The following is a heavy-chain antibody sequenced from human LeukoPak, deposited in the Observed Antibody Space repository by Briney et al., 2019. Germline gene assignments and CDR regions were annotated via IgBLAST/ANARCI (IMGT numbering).Heavy chain of an antibody. CDR3: TREGRPANYYDWFDP. D-gene: IGHD3-10*01. CDR1: GYTFSGYH. CDR2: INPNNGDT. V-gene: IGHV1-2*02. Sequence: ASVKVSCKASGYTFSGYHMHWVRQAPGQGPEWMGCINPNNGDTNYAQKFQGRVTMTRDTSVSTVYLDLSSLRSDDTAVYYCTREGRPANYYDWFDPCGQGTLVTVSS. J-gene: IGHJ5*02.